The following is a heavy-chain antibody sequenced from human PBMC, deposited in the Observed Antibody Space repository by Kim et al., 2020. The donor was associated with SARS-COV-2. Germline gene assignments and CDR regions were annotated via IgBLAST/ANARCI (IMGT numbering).Heavy chain of an antibody. Sequence: LKSRVTISVDTSKNQFSLKLSSVTAADTAVYYCARVPNYDILTGYLFDYWGQGTLVTVSS. CDR3: ARVPNYDILTGYLFDY. J-gene: IGHJ4*02. D-gene: IGHD3-9*01. V-gene: IGHV4-31*02.